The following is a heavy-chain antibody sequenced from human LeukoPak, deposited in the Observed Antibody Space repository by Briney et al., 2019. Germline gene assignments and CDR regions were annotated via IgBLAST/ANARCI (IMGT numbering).Heavy chain of an antibody. J-gene: IGHJ3*02. V-gene: IGHV3-23*01. CDR2: ISGSGGST. D-gene: IGHD6-13*01. CDR3: AKDLLVVAAAGSDAFDI. CDR1: GFTFSSYG. Sequence: GGSLRLSCAASGFTFSSYGMHWVRQAPGKGLEWVSAISGSGGSTYYADSVKGRFTISRDNSKNTLYLQMNSLRAEDTAVYYCAKDLLVVAAAGSDAFDIWGQGTMVTVSS.